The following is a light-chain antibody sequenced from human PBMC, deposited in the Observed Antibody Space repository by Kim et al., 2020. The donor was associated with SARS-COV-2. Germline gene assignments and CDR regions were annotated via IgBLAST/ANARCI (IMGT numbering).Light chain of an antibody. CDR1: KWGEKY. CDR2: QVT. Sequence: SVCPGQTATITCSGDKWGEKYSYWDQQKPGQSPVLVIYQVTKRPSGIPERCSDYSSGNTATLTISGTQAMDEADYYCQAWDSTTVVFGGGTQLTVL. V-gene: IGLV3-1*01. J-gene: IGLJ2*01. CDR3: QAWDSTTVV.